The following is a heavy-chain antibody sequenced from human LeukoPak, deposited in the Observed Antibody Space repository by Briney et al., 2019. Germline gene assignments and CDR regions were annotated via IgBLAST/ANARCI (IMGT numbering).Heavy chain of an antibody. V-gene: IGHV3-23*01. J-gene: IGHJ4*02. CDR2: ISGSGGYT. D-gene: IGHD2-15*01. CDR3: AKGAYCSGVSCYSSKHDY. CDR1: GFTFSSYA. Sequence: GESLKISCAASGFTFSSYAMSWVRQAPGKGLEWVSAISGSGGYTYYADSVKGRFTISRDNSKNTLYLQMNSLRAEDTAVYYCAKGAYCSGVSCYSSKHDYWGQGTLVTVSS.